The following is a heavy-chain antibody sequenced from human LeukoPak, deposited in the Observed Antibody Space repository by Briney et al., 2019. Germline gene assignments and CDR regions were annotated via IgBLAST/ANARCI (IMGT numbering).Heavy chain of an antibody. CDR2: IDDSWST. CDR1: GGSISSSSYY. V-gene: IGHV4-39*01. D-gene: IGHD3-3*01. Sequence: AETLSLTCTVSGGSISSSSYYWGWIRQPPGKGLEGIGRIDDSWSTYYNPSLNSRVTISVDTVKNQFSLTLRSVNAADTAVNYCARRNCAPPITIFGVVTQGVSFFDYWGQGTLVTVSS. CDR3: ARRNCAPPITIFGVVTQGVSFFDY. J-gene: IGHJ4*02.